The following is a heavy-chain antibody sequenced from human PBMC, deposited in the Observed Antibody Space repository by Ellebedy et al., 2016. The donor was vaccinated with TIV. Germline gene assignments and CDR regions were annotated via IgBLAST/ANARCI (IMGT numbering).Heavy chain of an antibody. V-gene: IGHV4-59*08. CDR1: GGSISSYY. Sequence: MPSETLSLTCTVSGGSISSYYWSWIRQPPGKGLEWIGYIYYSGSTNYNPSLKSRVTISVDTSKNQFSLKLGSVTAADTAVYFCARVYMPYTSSWYYFDYWGQGTLVTVSS. D-gene: IGHD6-13*01. CDR2: IYYSGST. J-gene: IGHJ4*02. CDR3: ARVYMPYTSSWYYFDY.